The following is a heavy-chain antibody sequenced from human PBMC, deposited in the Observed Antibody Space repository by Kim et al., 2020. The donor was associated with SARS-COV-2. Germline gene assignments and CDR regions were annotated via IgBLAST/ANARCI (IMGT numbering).Heavy chain of an antibody. CDR1: GGSISNYY. V-gene: IGHV4-4*07. CDR3: ARERGYYGSGTAWFDY. D-gene: IGHD3-10*01. J-gene: IGHJ4*02. Sequence: SETLSLTCTVSGGSISNYYWTWIRQPAGKGLEWVGRIYNSGSTNQNPSLKSRVTMSLDTSKNQISLRLSSVTAADTALYYCARERGYYGSGTAWFDYWGQGTLVTVSS. CDR2: IYNSGST.